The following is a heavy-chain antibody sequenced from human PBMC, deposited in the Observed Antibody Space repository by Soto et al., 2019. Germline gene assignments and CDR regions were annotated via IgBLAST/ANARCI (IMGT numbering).Heavy chain of an antibody. J-gene: IGHJ5*02. CDR3: ARVFPQNYDILTGYYNWFDP. V-gene: IGHV1-18*01. D-gene: IGHD3-9*01. CDR1: GYTFTSYG. Sequence: ASVKVSCTASGYTFTSYGISWVRQAPGQGLEWMGWISAYNGNTNYAQKLQGRVTMTTDTSTSTAYMELRSLRSDDTAVYYCARVFPQNYDILTGYYNWFDPWGQGTLVTVSS. CDR2: ISAYNGNT.